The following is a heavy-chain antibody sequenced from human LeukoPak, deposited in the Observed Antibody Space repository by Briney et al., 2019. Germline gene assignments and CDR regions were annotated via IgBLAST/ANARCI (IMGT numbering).Heavy chain of an antibody. J-gene: IGHJ4*02. CDR2: INHSGST. CDR1: GGSFSGYY. D-gene: IGHD3-10*01. CDR3: AGTMVRGVLSIYYFDY. Sequence: SETLSLTCAVYGGSFSGYYWSWIRQPPGKGLEWIGEINHSGSTNYNPSLKSRVTISVDTSKNQFSLKLSSVTAADTAVYYCAGTMVRGVLSIYYFDYWGQGTLVTVSS. V-gene: IGHV4-34*01.